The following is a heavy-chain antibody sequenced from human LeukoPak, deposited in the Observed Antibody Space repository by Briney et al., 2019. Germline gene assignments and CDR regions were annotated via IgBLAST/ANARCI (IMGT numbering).Heavy chain of an antibody. V-gene: IGHV1-46*01. CDR1: GYSFTSYY. CDR3: ARVDITSRPGSYVGY. D-gene: IGHD6-6*01. J-gene: IGHJ4*02. CDR2: INPSGSNT. Sequence: GASVTVSCKGSGYSFTSYYMHWMRQPPAPGLEWMGIINPSGSNTSYAHKFQGRVTMTRDTANSTAYLELRRVRSDETVVYSSARVDITSRPGSYVGYWGQGTLVTVSS.